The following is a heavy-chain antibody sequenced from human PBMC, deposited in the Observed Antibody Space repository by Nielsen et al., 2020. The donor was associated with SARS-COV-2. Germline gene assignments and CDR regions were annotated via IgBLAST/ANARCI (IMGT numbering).Heavy chain of an antibody. Sequence: GESLKISCKGSGYSFTSYWISWVRQMPGKGLEWMGRIDPSDSYTNYSPSFQGHVTISADKSISTAYLQWSSLKASDTAMYYCARSTYYDFWSGPRTGYFDYWGQGTQVTVSS. CDR2: IDPSDSYT. CDR3: ARSTYYDFWSGPRTGYFDY. V-gene: IGHV5-10-1*01. CDR1: GYSFTSYW. J-gene: IGHJ4*02. D-gene: IGHD3-3*01.